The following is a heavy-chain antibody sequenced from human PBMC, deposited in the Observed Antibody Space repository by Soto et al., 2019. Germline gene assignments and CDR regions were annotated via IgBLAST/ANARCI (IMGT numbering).Heavy chain of an antibody. D-gene: IGHD4-17*01. CDR3: ATNYDYGGD. J-gene: IGHJ4*02. CDR1: GGTFGSYV. CDR2: IIPALGVT. Sequence: QVQLVQSGAEVKKPGSSVKVSCKASGGTFGSYVFSWVRQAPGQGLEWMGGIIPALGVTNYAQKFQGRVTITADQSTTTAYMELSSLRSEDTDVYYCATNYDYGGDWGQGTLVTVSS. V-gene: IGHV1-69*09.